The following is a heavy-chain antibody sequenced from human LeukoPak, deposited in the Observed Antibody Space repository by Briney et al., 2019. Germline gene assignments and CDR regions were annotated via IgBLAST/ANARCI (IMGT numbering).Heavy chain of an antibody. D-gene: IGHD6-19*01. Sequence: PGGSLRLSCAASAFTFSNYAMNWVRQAPGKGLEWVSTISGGGDSAYYADSVKGRFTISRDNSRNTLYLQMNSLRAEDTAVYYCAKDLSSGWYVSDYWGQGTLVTVSS. V-gene: IGHV3-23*01. CDR2: ISGGGDSA. CDR1: AFTFSNYA. J-gene: IGHJ4*02. CDR3: AKDLSSGWYVSDY.